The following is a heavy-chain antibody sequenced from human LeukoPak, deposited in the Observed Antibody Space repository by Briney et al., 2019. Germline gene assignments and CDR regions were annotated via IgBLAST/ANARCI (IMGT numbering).Heavy chain of an antibody. CDR1: GYTLTNYY. CDR3: ARWTTTYLDY. CDR2: INPSGGST. D-gene: IGHD4-11*01. V-gene: IGHV1-46*01. J-gene: IGHJ4*02. Sequence: ASVKVSCKASGYTLTNYYIHWVRQAPGQGLEWMGIINPSGGSTNFAQKFQGRVTMTTDTSTITVYMELSNLRSEDTAVYYCARWTTTYLDYWGQGTLVTVSS.